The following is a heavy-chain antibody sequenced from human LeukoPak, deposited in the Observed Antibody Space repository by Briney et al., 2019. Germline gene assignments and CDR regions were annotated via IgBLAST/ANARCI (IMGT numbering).Heavy chain of an antibody. CDR1: GFTLSSYS. V-gene: IGHV3-21*01. CDR2: ISSSSSYI. J-gene: IGHJ2*01. Sequence: GGSLRLSCAASGFTLSSYSMTWVRQAPGKGLEWVSSISSSSSYIYYADSVKGRFTISRDNAKNSLYLQMNSLRAEDTAVYYCARGGYTLYWYFDLWGRGTLVTVSS. CDR3: ARGGYTLYWYFDL. D-gene: IGHD6-13*01.